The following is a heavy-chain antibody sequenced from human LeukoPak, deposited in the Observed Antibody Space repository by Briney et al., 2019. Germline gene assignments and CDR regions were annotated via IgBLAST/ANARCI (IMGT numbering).Heavy chain of an antibody. V-gene: IGHV1-18*01. Sequence: ASVKVSCKASGYTFTSYGISWARQAPGQGLEWMGWISAYNGNTNYAQKLQGRVTMTTDTSTSTAYMELRSLRSDDTAVYYCARYVSGWYYYYYGMDVWGQGTTVTVSS. D-gene: IGHD6-19*01. J-gene: IGHJ6*02. CDR3: ARYVSGWYYYYYGMDV. CDR2: ISAYNGNT. CDR1: GYTFTSYG.